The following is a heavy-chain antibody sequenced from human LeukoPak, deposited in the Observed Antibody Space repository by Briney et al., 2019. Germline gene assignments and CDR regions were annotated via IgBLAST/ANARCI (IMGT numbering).Heavy chain of an antibody. CDR1: GFTFRNYG. V-gene: IGHV3-30*18. J-gene: IGHJ6*03. CDR3: AKDRTGYSYGYWNPRRYYYYYYMDV. CDR2: ILSDGNDR. Sequence: GRSLRLSCAASGFTFRNYGIHWVRQAPGKGLEWVSAILSDGNDRFYADSVKGRFTISKDNSKNILYLQMNSLTPEDTAVYYCAKDRTGYSYGYWNPRRYYYYYYMDVWGKGTTVTVSS. D-gene: IGHD5-18*01.